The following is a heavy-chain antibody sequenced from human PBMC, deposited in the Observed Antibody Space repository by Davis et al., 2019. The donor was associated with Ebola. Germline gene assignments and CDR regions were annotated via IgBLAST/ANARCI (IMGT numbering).Heavy chain of an antibody. Sequence: GESLKISCAASGFTFSSYSMNWVRQAPGKGLEWVSSISSSSSYIYYADSVKGRFTISRDNAKNSLYLQMNSLRAEDTAVYYCARDRLGYCSSTSCYTGDYWGQGTLVTVSS. CDR3: ARDRLGYCSSTSCYTGDY. D-gene: IGHD2-2*02. J-gene: IGHJ4*02. CDR1: GFTFSSYS. V-gene: IGHV3-21*01. CDR2: ISSSSSYI.